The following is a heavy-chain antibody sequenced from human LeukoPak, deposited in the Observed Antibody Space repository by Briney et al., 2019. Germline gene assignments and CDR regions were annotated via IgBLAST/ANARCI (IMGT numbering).Heavy chain of an antibody. J-gene: IGHJ4*02. Sequence: ASVKVSCKASGGAFSSYAISWVRQAPGQGLEWMGGIIPIFGTANYAQKFQGRVTITADESTSTAYMELSSLRSEDTVVYYCARHALPGYSSGWYWDYWGQGTLVTVSS. CDR1: GGAFSSYA. D-gene: IGHD6-19*01. CDR2: IIPIFGTA. V-gene: IGHV1-69*13. CDR3: ARHALPGYSSGWYWDY.